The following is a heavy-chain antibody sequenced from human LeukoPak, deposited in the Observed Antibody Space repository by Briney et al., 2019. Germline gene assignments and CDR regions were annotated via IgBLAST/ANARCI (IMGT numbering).Heavy chain of an antibody. J-gene: IGHJ4*02. D-gene: IGHD5-24*01. CDR3: ATRYRRWLQYTLNY. CDR1: GFTFTTYG. CDR2: ISTYNGNT. V-gene: IGHV1-18*01. Sequence: ASVKVSCKASGFTFTTYGISWVRQAPGQGLEWMGWISTYNGNTNTDYAQKLQGRVTMTTDTSTSTAYMELRSLRSDDTAVYYCATRYRRWLQYTLNYWGQGTLVTVSS.